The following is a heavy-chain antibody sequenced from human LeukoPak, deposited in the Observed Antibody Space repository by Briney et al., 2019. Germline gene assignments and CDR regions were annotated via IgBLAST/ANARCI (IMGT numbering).Heavy chain of an antibody. D-gene: IGHD3-10*01. CDR2: ISSSSSYI. Sequence: GGSLRLSCAASGFTFSSYSMSWVRQAPGKGLEWVSSISSSSSYIYYADSVKGRFTISRDNAKNSLYLQMNSLRAEDTAAYYCARDLMVRGDTYGMDVWGQGTTVTVSS. CDR1: GFTFSSYS. J-gene: IGHJ6*02. CDR3: ARDLMVRGDTYGMDV. V-gene: IGHV3-21*01.